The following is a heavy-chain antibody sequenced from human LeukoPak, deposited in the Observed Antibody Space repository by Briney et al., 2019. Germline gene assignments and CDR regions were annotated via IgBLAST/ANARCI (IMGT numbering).Heavy chain of an antibody. D-gene: IGHD6-13*01. CDR2: ISYDGSNE. Sequence: GRSLRLSCAASGFTFSSYGMHWVRQAPGKGLEWVAVISYDGSNEYYADSVKGRFTISRDNSKNTLYLQMNSLRAEDTAVYYCAKESLEAAAGLDYWGQGTLVTVSS. CDR3: AKESLEAAAGLDY. V-gene: IGHV3-30*18. CDR1: GFTFSSYG. J-gene: IGHJ4*02.